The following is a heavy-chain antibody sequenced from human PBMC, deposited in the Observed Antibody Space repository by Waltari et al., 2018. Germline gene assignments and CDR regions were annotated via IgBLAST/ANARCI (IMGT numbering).Heavy chain of an antibody. Sequence: EVQLVESGGGLVQPGGSLSLSCAASGFTFSSYWMSWVRQAPWKGLEWVANIKQDGSEKYYVGSGKGRFTISRDNAKNSLYLQMNSLRAEDTAVYYCARVRFLEWLFPHYYYYGMDVWGQGTTVTVSS. CDR2: IKQDGSEK. J-gene: IGHJ6*02. V-gene: IGHV3-7*01. D-gene: IGHD3-3*01. CDR1: GFTFSSYW. CDR3: ARVRFLEWLFPHYYYYGMDV.